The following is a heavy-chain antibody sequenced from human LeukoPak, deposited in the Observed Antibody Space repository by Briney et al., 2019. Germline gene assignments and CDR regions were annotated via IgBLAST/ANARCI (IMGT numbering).Heavy chain of an antibody. J-gene: IGHJ5*02. CDR1: GGSIRTGGYY. D-gene: IGHD1-1*01. CDR3: ARALSGDFDP. V-gene: IGHV4-31*03. Sequence: SETLSLTCTVSGGSIRTGGYYWSWIRQQSGKGLEWIGYIYYSGSTYYNPSLKSRVTISVDTSKNQFSLKLSSVTAADTAVYYCARALSGDFDPWGQGTLDTVSS. CDR2: IYYSGST.